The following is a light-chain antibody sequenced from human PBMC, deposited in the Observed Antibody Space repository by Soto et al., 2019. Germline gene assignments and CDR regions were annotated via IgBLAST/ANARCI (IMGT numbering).Light chain of an antibody. V-gene: IGLV2-14*01. CDR3: CSYTTSNTRQIV. CDR1: SSDVGGYNY. J-gene: IGLJ1*01. Sequence: QSVLTQPASVSGSPGQSITISCTGTSSDVGGYNYVSWYQQQPGKAPKFMIYDVSNRPSGVSNRFSGSKSGNTAPLTISGLQAEDEADYYCCSYTTSNTRQIVFGTGTKLTVL. CDR2: DVS.